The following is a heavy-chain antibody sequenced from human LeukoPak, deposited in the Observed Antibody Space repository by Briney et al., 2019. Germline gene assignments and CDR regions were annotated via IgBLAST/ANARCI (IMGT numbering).Heavy chain of an antibody. Sequence: PGGSLRLSCAASGFTFSSYAMSWVRQAPGKGLEWVSAISGSGGSTYYADSVKGRFTISRDNSKNTLYLQMNSLRAEDTAVYYCARTTVVTPRRGYHYGMDVWGQGTTVTVSS. D-gene: IGHD4-23*01. CDR1: GFTFSSYA. CDR2: ISGSGGST. V-gene: IGHV3-23*01. CDR3: ARTTVVTPRRGYHYGMDV. J-gene: IGHJ6*02.